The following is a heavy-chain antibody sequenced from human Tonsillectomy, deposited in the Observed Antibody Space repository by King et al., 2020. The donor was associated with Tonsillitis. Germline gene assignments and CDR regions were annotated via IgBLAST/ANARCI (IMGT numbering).Heavy chain of an antibody. V-gene: IGHV3-15*01. D-gene: IGHD2-8*01. CDR3: TTACTLMCNNGGSQPSDH. CDR1: GFIFRHSW. CDR2: VKANADGRTI. Sequence: VQLVESGGDLVKPGGSLRLTCAASGFIFRHSWMSWVRQAPGRGLEWLGRVKANADGRTIHYGAPAKGRFFITRDDSRATVYLHMSSLQPGDTAVYYCTTACTLMCNNGGSQPSDHWGQGSLVTASS. J-gene: IGHJ4*01.